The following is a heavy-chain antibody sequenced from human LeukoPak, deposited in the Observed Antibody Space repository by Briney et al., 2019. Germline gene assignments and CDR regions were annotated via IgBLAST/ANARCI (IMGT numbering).Heavy chain of an antibody. CDR3: AKEDGAGSRYFDWLPPYYFDY. Sequence: GGSLRLSCAASGFTFSSYAMSWVRQAPGKGLEWVSAISCSCGSTYYADSGKGRFTISRDNSKNTLYLQMNSLRAEDTAVYYCAKEDGAGSRYFDWLPPYYFDYWGQGTLVTVSS. J-gene: IGHJ4*02. V-gene: IGHV3-23*01. CDR1: GFTFSSYA. D-gene: IGHD3-9*01. CDR2: ISCSCGST.